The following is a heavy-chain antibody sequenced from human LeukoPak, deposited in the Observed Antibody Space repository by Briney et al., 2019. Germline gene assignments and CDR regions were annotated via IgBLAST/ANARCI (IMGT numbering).Heavy chain of an antibody. J-gene: IGHJ4*02. CDR1: GGTFSSYA. CDR2: IIPIFGTA. V-gene: IGHV1-69*13. CDR3: ARDRGDGYYFDY. D-gene: IGHD5-24*01. Sequence: GASVKVSCKASGGTFSSYAISWVRQAPGQGLEWMGGIIPIFGTANYAQKFQGRVTITADESTSTAYMELSSLRSEDTAVYYCARDRGDGYYFDYWGQGTLVTVSS.